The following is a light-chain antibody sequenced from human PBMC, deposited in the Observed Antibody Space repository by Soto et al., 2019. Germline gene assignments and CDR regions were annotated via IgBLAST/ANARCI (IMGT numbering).Light chain of an antibody. CDR2: DAS. V-gene: IGKV3-11*01. CDR3: QHRRNSPLKYT. Sequence: EIVLTQSPATLSLSPGETATLSCRAIQSVSSYLALYQQKPGQAPSLLIYDASNRATGIPARFSGSRSRTDIPLTISILVSEDTAVYYWQHRRNSPLKYTFGQ. CDR1: QSVSSY. J-gene: IGKJ2*01.